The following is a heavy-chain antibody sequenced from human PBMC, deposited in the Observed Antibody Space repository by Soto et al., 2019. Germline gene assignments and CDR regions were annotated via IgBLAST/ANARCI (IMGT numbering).Heavy chain of an antibody. Sequence: QLQLEESGPGLVKPSETLSLTCKVSGGSVTNSSYHWGWIRQTPGKGLEWIATLYYRGTTDYNSALRSRATMSVDTSRDHFSLTLSSVTVADTAVYFCLGVLAATLDYWGHGTPVTVSS. CDR2: LYYRGTT. CDR3: LGVLAATLDY. V-gene: IGHV4-39*02. CDR1: GGSVTNSSYH. D-gene: IGHD6-19*01. J-gene: IGHJ4*01.